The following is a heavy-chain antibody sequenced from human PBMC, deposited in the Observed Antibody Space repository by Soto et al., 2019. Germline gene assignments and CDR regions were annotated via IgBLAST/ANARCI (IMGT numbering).Heavy chain of an antibody. Sequence: PGGSLRLSCAASGFTFSSYSMNWVRQAPGKGLEWVSSISSSSSYIYYADSVKGRFTISRDNAKNSLYLQMNSLRAEDTAVYYCARDFYCSSTSCPESGWFDPWGQGTLVTVSS. CDR1: GFTFSSYS. V-gene: IGHV3-21*01. CDR2: ISSSSSYI. D-gene: IGHD2-2*01. J-gene: IGHJ5*02. CDR3: ARDFYCSSTSCPESGWFDP.